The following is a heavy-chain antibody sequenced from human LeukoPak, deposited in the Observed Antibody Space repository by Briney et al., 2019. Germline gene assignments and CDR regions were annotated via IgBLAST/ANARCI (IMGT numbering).Heavy chain of an antibody. J-gene: IGHJ3*02. CDR1: GFTFSSYS. Sequence: GGSLRLSCAASGFTFSSYSMNWVRQAPGKGLEWVSSISSSSSYIYYADSVKGRFTISRDNAKNSLYLQMNSLRAEDTAVYYCARDPIRGDAFDIWGQGTMVTVYS. V-gene: IGHV3-21*01. CDR3: ARDPIRGDAFDI. D-gene: IGHD5-12*01. CDR2: ISSSSSYI.